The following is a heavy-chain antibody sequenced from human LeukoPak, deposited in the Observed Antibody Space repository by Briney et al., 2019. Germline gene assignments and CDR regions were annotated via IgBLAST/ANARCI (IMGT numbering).Heavy chain of an antibody. Sequence: ASVKVSCKASGYTFTSYGISWVRQAPGQGLEWMGWISAYNGNTNYAQKLQGRVTMTTDTSTSTAYMELRSLRSDDTAVYYCARRYCSSTSCLARAYYMDGWGKGTTVTVSS. D-gene: IGHD2-2*01. CDR1: GYTFTSYG. CDR3: ARRYCSSTSCLARAYYMDG. J-gene: IGHJ6*03. V-gene: IGHV1-18*01. CDR2: ISAYNGNT.